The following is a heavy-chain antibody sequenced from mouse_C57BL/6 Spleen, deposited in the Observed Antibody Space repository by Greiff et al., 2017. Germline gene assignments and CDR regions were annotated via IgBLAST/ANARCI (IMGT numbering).Heavy chain of an antibody. CDR1: GYAFSSYW. V-gene: IGHV1-80*01. Sequence: VQLQQSGAELVKPGASVKISCKASGYAFSSYWMNWVKQRPGKGLEWIGQIYPGDGDTNYNGKFKGKATLTADKSSSTAYMQLSSLTSEDSAVYFCARSEYSYYYAMDYWGQGTSVTVSS. CDR3: ARSEYSYYYAMDY. D-gene: IGHD2-12*01. J-gene: IGHJ4*01. CDR2: IYPGDGDT.